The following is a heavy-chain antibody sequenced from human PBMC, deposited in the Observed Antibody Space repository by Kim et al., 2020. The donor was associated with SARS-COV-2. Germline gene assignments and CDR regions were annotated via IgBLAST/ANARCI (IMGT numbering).Heavy chain of an antibody. D-gene: IGHD3-10*01. J-gene: IGHJ4*02. CDR1: GGSFSGYY. V-gene: IGHV4-34*01. CDR2: INHSGST. CDR3: ARGVRGWPNDY. Sequence: SETLSLTCAVYGGSFSGYYWSWIRQPPGKGLEWIGEINHSGSTNYNPSLKSRVTISVDTSKNQFSLKLSSVTAADTAVYYCARGVRGWPNDYWGQGTLVTVSS.